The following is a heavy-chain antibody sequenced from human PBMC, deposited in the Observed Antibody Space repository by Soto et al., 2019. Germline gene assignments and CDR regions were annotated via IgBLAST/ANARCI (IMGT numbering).Heavy chain of an antibody. J-gene: IGHJ3*02. CDR2: IYYSGST. CDR1: GGSISSGGYY. Sequence: QVQLQESGPGLVKPSQTLSLTCTVSGGSISSGGYYWSWIRQHPGKGLEWIGYIYYSGSTYYNPSLKSRVTISVDTSKNQFSLKLSSVTAADTAVYYCARDSGPAPMVRGVKNAFDIWGQGTMVTVSS. D-gene: IGHD3-10*01. CDR3: ARDSGPAPMVRGVKNAFDI. V-gene: IGHV4-31*03.